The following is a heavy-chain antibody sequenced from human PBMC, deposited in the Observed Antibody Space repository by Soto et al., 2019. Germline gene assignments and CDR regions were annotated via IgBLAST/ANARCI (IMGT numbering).Heavy chain of an antibody. J-gene: IGHJ6*02. CDR2: IDPSDSYT. V-gene: IGHV5-10-1*01. Sequence: GESLKIACKGTGCSFTSYWIIWVRQRPGKGLEWMGRIDPSDSYTNYSPSFQGHVTISADKSISTAYLQWSSLKASDTAMYYCAAPKQLSMGYYYGMDVWGQGTTVTVSS. D-gene: IGHD2-2*01. CDR1: GCSFTSYW. CDR3: AAPKQLSMGYYYGMDV.